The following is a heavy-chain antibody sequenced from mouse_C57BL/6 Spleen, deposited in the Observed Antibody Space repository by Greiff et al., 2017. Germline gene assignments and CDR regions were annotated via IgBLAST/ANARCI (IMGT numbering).Heavy chain of an antibody. V-gene: IGHV1-64*01. Sequence: QVQLQQPGAELVKPGASVKLSCKASGYTFTSYWMHWVKQRPGQGLEWIGMIHPNSGSTNYNAKFKSKATLTVDKSSSTAYMQLSSLTSEDSAVYYCARGLLRAMDYWGQGTSVTVSS. D-gene: IGHD2-3*01. CDR3: ARGLLRAMDY. CDR1: GYTFTSYW. CDR2: IHPNSGST. J-gene: IGHJ4*01.